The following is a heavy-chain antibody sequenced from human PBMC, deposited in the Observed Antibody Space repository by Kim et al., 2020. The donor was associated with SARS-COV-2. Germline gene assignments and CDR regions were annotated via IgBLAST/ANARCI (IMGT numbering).Heavy chain of an antibody. CDR1: GFIVSNNY. CDR3: AGVPTGRYNHFDY. J-gene: IGHJ4*02. Sequence: GGSLRLSCAASGFIVSNNYMTWVRQAPGKGLEWVSIIYSGGSTYYAASVKGRFTSTRDNSKNTLYLQMISLRAEDTAVYYCAGVPTGRYNHFDYWGQGTLVTVSS. D-gene: IGHD1-20*01. CDR2: IYSGGST. V-gene: IGHV3-66*01.